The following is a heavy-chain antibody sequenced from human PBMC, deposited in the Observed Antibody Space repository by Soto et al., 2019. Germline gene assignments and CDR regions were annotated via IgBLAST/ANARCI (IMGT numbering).Heavy chain of an antibody. J-gene: IGHJ4*02. CDR1: GFPFGGHW. D-gene: IGHD3-10*01. CDR3: AKDYSSVPDY. CDR2: MNPDGTFA. Sequence: EVQLVESGGGLVQPGGSLRLSCAASGFPFGGHWMYWVRQAPGKGLVWVSRMNPDGTFASYVDSVKGRFFTSRDNAKNTLYLQMNSLRDEDTAVYYCAKDYSSVPDYWGQGTLVTVSS. V-gene: IGHV3-74*01.